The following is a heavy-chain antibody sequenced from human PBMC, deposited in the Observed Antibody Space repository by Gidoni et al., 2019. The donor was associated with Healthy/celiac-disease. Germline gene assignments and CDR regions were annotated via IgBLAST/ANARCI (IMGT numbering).Heavy chain of an antibody. Sequence: EVQLVESGGGLVKPGGSLSLSCAASGFPFITAWLSWVRQAPGKGLAWVGRIKSKTDGGTTDYAAPVKGRFTISRDDSKNTLYLQMNSLKTEDTAVYYCTTDGVGYSSGWYLDYYYGMDVWGQGTTVTVSS. J-gene: IGHJ6*02. CDR1: GFPFITAW. V-gene: IGHV3-15*01. D-gene: IGHD6-19*01. CDR3: TTDGVGYSSGWYLDYYYGMDV. CDR2: IKSKTDGGTT.